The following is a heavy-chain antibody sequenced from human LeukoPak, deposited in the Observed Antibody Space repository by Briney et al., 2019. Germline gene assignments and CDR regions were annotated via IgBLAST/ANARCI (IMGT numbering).Heavy chain of an antibody. CDR2: ISAYNGNT. D-gene: IGHD6-19*01. CDR3: ARVRRGVAGTSWFDP. CDR1: GYTFTSYG. V-gene: IGHV1-18*01. J-gene: IGHJ5*02. Sequence: ASVKVSCKASGYTFTSYGISWVRQAPGQGLEWMGWISAYNGNTNYARKLQGRVTMTTDTSTSTAYMEPRSLRSDDTAVYYCARVRRGVAGTSWFDPWGQGTLVTVSS.